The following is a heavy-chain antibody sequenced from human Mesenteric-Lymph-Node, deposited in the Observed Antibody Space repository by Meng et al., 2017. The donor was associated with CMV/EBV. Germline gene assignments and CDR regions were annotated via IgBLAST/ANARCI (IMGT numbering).Heavy chain of an antibody. CDR3: ARGSSYDILTGYFDY. V-gene: IGHV4-34*01. CDR2: INHSGST. CDR1: GGSFSGYY. D-gene: IGHD3-9*01. J-gene: IGHJ4*02. Sequence: VQLRQLGAGLWKPSETLSCTGAVYGGSFSGYYWNWIRQSPEKGLEWIGEINHSGSTTYNPSFTSRIIISVDTSTNQISLNMSSVTAADTAVYYCARGSSYDILTGYFDYWGQGALVTVSS.